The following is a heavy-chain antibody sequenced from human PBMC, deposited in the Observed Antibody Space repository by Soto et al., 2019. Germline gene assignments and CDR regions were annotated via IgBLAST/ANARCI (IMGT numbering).Heavy chain of an antibody. J-gene: IGHJ6*03. CDR1: GYTLTELS. Sequence: ASVKVSCKGSGYTLTELSMHWVRQAHGKGLEWMGGFDHEDGETTYAQKFQGRVTMTEDTSTDTGSMKLRSLRSEDTAVVYYRTGSGATVYYGNYMEIWGKGTTVTVSS. CDR2: FDHEDGET. D-gene: IGHD3-3*01. V-gene: IGHV1-24*01. CDR3: RTGSGATVYYGNYMEI.